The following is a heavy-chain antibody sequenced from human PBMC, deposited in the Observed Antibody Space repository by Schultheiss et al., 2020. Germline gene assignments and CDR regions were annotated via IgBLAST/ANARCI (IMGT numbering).Heavy chain of an antibody. CDR2: IYPGDSDT. CDR3: ARIVVVPAASPEIQLWPTHYYYYGMDV. Sequence: GESLKIACKGSGYSFTSYWIGWVRQMPGKGLEWMGIIYPGDSDTRYSPSFQGQVTISADKSISTAYLQWSSLKASDTAMYYCARIVVVPAASPEIQLWPTHYYYYGMDVWGQGTTVTVSS. V-gene: IGHV5-51*01. CDR1: GYSFTSYW. D-gene: IGHD2-2*01. J-gene: IGHJ6*02.